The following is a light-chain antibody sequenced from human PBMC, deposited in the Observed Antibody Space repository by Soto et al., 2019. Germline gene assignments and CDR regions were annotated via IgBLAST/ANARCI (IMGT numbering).Light chain of an antibody. CDR3: NSSTTANTYV. V-gene: IGLV2-14*01. CDR2: DVT. Sequence: QSALTQPASVSGSPGQSITISCSGSSSDIGEYKYVSWYQQHPGKAPKLMIYDVTNRPSGVSDRFSGSKSGSTASLTISGLQAEDEADYYCNSSTTANTYVFGSGTKVTVL. J-gene: IGLJ1*01. CDR1: SSDIGEYKY.